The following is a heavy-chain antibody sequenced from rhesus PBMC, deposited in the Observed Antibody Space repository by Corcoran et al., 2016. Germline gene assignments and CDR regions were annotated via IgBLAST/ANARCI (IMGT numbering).Heavy chain of an antibody. CDR1: CGSISSSY. CDR3: ASERVNYYDSGPYYGLDS. Sequence: QLQLQESGPGLVKPSETLSVTCAVSCGSISSSYWSWIRQAPGKGLEWMGYIYGSGSSTNYNPSLKSRVTLSVDTSKNQLSLKLSSVTAADTAVYYCASERVNYYDSGPYYGLDSWGQGVVVTVSS. V-gene: IGHV4-169*02. D-gene: IGHD3-28*01. CDR2: IYGSGSST. J-gene: IGHJ6*01.